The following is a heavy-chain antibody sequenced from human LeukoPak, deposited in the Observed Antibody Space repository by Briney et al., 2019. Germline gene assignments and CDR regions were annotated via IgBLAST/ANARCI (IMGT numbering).Heavy chain of an antibody. D-gene: IGHD3-22*01. CDR1: GGSISSYY. V-gene: IGHV4-59*12. J-gene: IGHJ4*02. CDR2: IFYSGTT. CDR3: ARARGDYYDSSGYYSAFDY. Sequence: NPSETLSLTCTVSGGSISSYYGSWIRQPPGMGLEWIGYIFYSGTTNYNPSLKSRVTISVDTSKNQFSLRLTSVTAADTAVYYCARARGDYYDSSGYYSAFDYWGQGTLVTVSS.